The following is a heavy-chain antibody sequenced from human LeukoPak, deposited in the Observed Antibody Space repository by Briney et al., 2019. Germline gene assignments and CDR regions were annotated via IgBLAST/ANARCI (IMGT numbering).Heavy chain of an antibody. D-gene: IGHD1-26*01. CDR3: TTEWWELPQADAFDI. V-gene: IGHV3-7*03. Sequence: PGGSLRLSSAASGSTFSRYWMSWVRQTPEKGLEWVANIKQDGSEKNYVDSVKGRFTISRDNAKNSLYLQMNSLRAEDTAVYYCTTEWWELPQADAFDIWGQGTMVTVSS. CDR2: IKQDGSEK. J-gene: IGHJ3*02. CDR1: GSTFSRYW.